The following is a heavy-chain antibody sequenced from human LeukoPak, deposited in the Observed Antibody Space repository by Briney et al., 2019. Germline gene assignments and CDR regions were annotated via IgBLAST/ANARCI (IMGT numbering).Heavy chain of an antibody. Sequence: ASVKVSCKASGYTFTSYYMHWVRQAPGQGLEWMGLINPTGGSTGYAQKFQGRVTMTRDMSTSTDYMELSSLRSEDTAVYYCAIRVGASWDLWPYYFDYWGQGTLVTVSS. V-gene: IGHV1-46*01. CDR2: INPTGGST. J-gene: IGHJ4*02. CDR3: AIRVGASWDLWPYYFDY. D-gene: IGHD1-26*01. CDR1: GYTFTSYY.